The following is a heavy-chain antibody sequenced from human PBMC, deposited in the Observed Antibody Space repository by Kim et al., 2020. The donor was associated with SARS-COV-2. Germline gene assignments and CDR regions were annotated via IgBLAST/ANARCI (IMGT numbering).Heavy chain of an antibody. Sequence: GESLKISCKGSGYSFTSYWIGWVRQMPGKGLEWMGIIYPGDSDTRYSPSFQGQVTISADKSISTAYLQWSSLKASDTAMYYCARVGTYYYGSGSAGHAFDIWGQGTMVTVSS. D-gene: IGHD3-10*01. J-gene: IGHJ3*02. CDR3: ARVGTYYYGSGSAGHAFDI. CDR1: GYSFTSYW. CDR2: IYPGDSDT. V-gene: IGHV5-51*01.